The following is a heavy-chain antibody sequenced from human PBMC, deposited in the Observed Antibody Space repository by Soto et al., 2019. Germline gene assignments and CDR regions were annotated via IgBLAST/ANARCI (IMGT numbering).Heavy chain of an antibody. CDR3: AKTLVRGGYYYYYYGLDG. V-gene: IGHV3-23*01. CDR1: GFTFSSCA. CDR2: ISGSGSAT. Sequence: GGFLRLSCAASGFTFSSCAVNWVRQAPGKGLEWVSAISGSGSATYYADSLRGRFTISRDNSKNTLYLQVNSLRAEDTAVYYCAKTLVRGGYYYYYYGLDGWGQGTTVTVSS. J-gene: IGHJ6*02. D-gene: IGHD3-10*01.